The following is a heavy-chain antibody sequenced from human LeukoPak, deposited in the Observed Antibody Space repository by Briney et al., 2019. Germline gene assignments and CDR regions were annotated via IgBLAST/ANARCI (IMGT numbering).Heavy chain of an antibody. Sequence: GSLRLSCAASGFTFSSYSMNWVRQAPGKGLEWVSSISSSSSYIYYADSVKGRFTISRDNAKNSLYLQMNSLRAEDTAVYYCARAGRMGCSSTSCYKGDYYYYYMDVWGKGTTVTVSS. V-gene: IGHV3-21*01. CDR2: ISSSSSYI. D-gene: IGHD2-2*02. CDR3: ARAGRMGCSSTSCYKGDYYYYYMDV. J-gene: IGHJ6*03. CDR1: GFTFSSYS.